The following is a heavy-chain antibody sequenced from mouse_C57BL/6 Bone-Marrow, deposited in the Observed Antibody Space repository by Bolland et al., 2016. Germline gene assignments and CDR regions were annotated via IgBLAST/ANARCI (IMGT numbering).Heavy chain of an antibody. Sequence: TYYNPSLKSRISITRDTSKNQYYLQLNSVTTEDTATYYCARGLLRGFAYWGQGTLV. V-gene: IGHV3-8*01. D-gene: IGHD1-1*01. CDR3: ARGLLRGFAY. J-gene: IGHJ3*01. CDR2: T.